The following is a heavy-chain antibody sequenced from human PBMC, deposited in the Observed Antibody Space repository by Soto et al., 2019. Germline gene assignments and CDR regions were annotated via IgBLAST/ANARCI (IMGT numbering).Heavy chain of an antibody. V-gene: IGHV1-18*01. D-gene: IGHD2-21*01. Sequence: ASVKVSCKSSGYTFISHSITWVRQAPGQGLEWMGRISAYNGNTNYAQKLQGRVTMTTDTSTNTAYMELRNLRSDDTAVYYCARGAFCGGAPGCRDMDVWGQGTTVTVSS. J-gene: IGHJ6*02. CDR2: ISAYNGNT. CDR3: ARGAFCGGAPGCRDMDV. CDR1: GYTFISHS.